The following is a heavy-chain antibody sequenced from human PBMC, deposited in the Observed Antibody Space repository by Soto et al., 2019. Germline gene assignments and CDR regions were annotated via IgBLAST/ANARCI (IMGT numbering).Heavy chain of an antibody. V-gene: IGHV3-30*18. D-gene: IGHD3-22*01. J-gene: IGHJ4*02. CDR1: GFTFSSYG. Sequence: QRLSCAASGFTFSSYGMHWVRQAPGKGLEWVAVISYDGSNKYYADSVKGRFTISRDNSKNTLYLQMNSLRAEDTAVYYCAKDQEYYDSSGYYSALDYWGQGTLVTVSS. CDR2: ISYDGSNK. CDR3: AKDQEYYDSSGYYSALDY.